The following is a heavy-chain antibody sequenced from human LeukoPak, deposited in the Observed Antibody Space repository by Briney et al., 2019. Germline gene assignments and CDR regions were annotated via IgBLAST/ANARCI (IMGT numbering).Heavy chain of an antibody. CDR1: GFTFTTYW. CDR2: IKQDGSEK. Sequence: GGSLRLSCAASGFTFTTYWMTWVRQAPGKGPEWVANIKQDGSEKYYVDSVKGRFTISRDNAESSLYLQMSSLRAEDTAVYYCARGRGVDYWGQGTLVTVSS. V-gene: IGHV3-7*01. J-gene: IGHJ4*02. D-gene: IGHD3-10*01. CDR3: ARGRGVDY.